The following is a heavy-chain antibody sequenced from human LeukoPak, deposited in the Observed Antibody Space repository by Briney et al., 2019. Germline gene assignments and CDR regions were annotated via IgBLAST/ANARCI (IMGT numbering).Heavy chain of an antibody. D-gene: IGHD2-15*01. CDR1: GGTFSSYA. J-gene: IGHJ4*02. V-gene: IGHV1-69*04. Sequence: GASVKVSCKASGGTFSSYAISWVRQAPGQGLEWMGRIIPILGIANYAQKLQGRVTITADKSTSTAYMELSSLRSEDTAVYYCARGSGYCSGGSCYSAFDYWGQGTLVTVSS. CDR3: ARGSGYCSGGSCYSAFDY. CDR2: IIPILGIA.